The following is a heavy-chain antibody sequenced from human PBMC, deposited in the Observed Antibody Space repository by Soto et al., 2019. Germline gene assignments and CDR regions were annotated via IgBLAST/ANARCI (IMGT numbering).Heavy chain of an antibody. CDR3: ARDPSPYTSGWYGIDF. V-gene: IGHV3-30-3*01. Sequence: GGSLRLSCTASGFMFSAYAMLWVRQAPGKGLEWVAAMSYDGTNTYYADSVKGRFTISRDNSKNTLFLQTSSLTADDSAVYYCARDPSPYTSGWYGIDFWGLGTLVTVSS. D-gene: IGHD6-19*01. CDR1: GFMFSAYA. CDR2: MSYDGTNT. J-gene: IGHJ4*01.